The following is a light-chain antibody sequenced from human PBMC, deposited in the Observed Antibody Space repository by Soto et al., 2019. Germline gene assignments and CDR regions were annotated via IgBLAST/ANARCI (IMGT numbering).Light chain of an antibody. CDR3: QQFGSSPRT. V-gene: IGKV3-20*01. CDR2: GAS. CDR1: QSVSSNY. J-gene: IGKJ1*01. Sequence: EIVLTQSPGTLSLSPGERATLSCRASQSVSSNYLAWYQQKPGQAPRLLIYGASSRATGIPDRFSGGGSGTDFTLTISRLEPEDFAVYYCQQFGSSPRTLGQGTKVEIK.